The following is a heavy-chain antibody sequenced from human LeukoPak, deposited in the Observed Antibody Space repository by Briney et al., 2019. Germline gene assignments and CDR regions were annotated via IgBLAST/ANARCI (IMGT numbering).Heavy chain of an antibody. CDR1: GFTFSSYG. Sequence: GGSLRLSFAASGFTFSSYGMNWVRQAPGKGLEWVSGLSGSGASTYYADSVKGRFTISRDNSKNTLYLQMNSLRAEDTAIYYCAKDRYGSAMDFWGQGALVTVSS. CDR2: LSGSGAST. D-gene: IGHD3-10*01. V-gene: IGHV3-23*01. CDR3: AKDRYGSAMDF. J-gene: IGHJ4*02.